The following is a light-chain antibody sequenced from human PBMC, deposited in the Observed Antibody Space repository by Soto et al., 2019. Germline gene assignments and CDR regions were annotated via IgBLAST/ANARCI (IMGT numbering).Light chain of an antibody. Sequence: QSVLTEPPSVSGSPAQSITISCTGNSSDVGGYNYVSWYQHHPGKAPKLIIYDVSNRPSGVSIRFSGSKSDNTASLTISGLQPEDEADYHCSSYTTSNTRQIVFGTGTKVTVL. CDR2: DVS. V-gene: IGLV2-14*03. CDR3: SSYTTSNTRQIV. CDR1: SSDVGGYNY. J-gene: IGLJ1*01.